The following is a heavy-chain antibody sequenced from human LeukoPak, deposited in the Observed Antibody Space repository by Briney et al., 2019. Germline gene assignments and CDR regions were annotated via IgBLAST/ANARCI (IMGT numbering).Heavy chain of an antibody. CDR2: INEYGSQK. V-gene: IGHV3-7*01. D-gene: IGHD2-15*01. CDR1: GFTFTRNW. Sequence: GGSLRLSCAASGFTFTRNWMGWVRQAPGKGLKWVANINEYGSQKHYVDSVKGRFTISRDNAKNSLYLQMNSLRAEDTAVYYCARAHLGYCSGGSCYYNRWGQGTLVTVSS. CDR3: ARAHLGYCSGGSCYYNR. J-gene: IGHJ5*02.